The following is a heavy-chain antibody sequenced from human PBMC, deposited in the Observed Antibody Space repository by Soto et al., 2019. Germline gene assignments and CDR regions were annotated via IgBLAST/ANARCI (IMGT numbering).Heavy chain of an antibody. CDR2: INPNSGGT. V-gene: IGHV1-2*04. D-gene: IGHD3-10*01. CDR3: ARDHGSGPKEYNWFDP. CDR1: GYTFTGYY. Sequence: QVQLVQSGAEVKKPGASVKVSCKASGYTFTGYYMHWVRQAPGQGLEWMGWINPNSGGTNYAQKFQGWVTMTRDTSISTAYMELSRLTSDDTDVYYCARDHGSGPKEYNWFDPWGQGTLVTVSS. J-gene: IGHJ5*02.